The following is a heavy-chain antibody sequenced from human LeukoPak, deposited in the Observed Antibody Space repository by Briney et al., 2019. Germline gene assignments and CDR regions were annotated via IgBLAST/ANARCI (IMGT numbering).Heavy chain of an antibody. CDR1: GGSISTSNYY. CDR2: IHYSGST. D-gene: IGHD2-15*01. V-gene: IGHV4-39*07. Sequence: SETLSLTCTVSGGSISTSNYYWGWIRQPPGKGLEWIGSIHYSGSTNYNPSLKSRVTISVDTSKNQFSLKLSSVTAADTAVYYCARGYCSGGSCYSYYYYNYMDVWGKGTTVTVSS. CDR3: ARGYCSGGSCYSYYYYNYMDV. J-gene: IGHJ6*03.